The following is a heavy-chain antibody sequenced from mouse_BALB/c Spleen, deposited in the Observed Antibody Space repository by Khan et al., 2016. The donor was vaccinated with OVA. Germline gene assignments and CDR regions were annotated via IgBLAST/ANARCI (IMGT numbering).Heavy chain of an antibody. CDR3: ARHETTMILFAY. D-gene: IGHD2-4*01. Sequence: EVELVESGGDLVKPGGSLKLSCAASGFTFSSYGMSWVRQTPDKRLEWVATISSGGSHTYYPDSVKGRFTISRDNAKNTLYLQMSSLKSEDTAMXYCARHETTMILFAYWGQGTLVTVSA. J-gene: IGHJ3*01. V-gene: IGHV5-6*01. CDR1: GFTFSSYG. CDR2: ISSGGSHT.